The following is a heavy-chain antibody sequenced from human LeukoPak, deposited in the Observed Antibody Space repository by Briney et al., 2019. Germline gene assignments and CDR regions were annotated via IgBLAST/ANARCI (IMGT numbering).Heavy chain of an antibody. J-gene: IGHJ3*02. D-gene: IGHD2-21*02. Sequence: SGTPSPTCAVSGGSPSSSNWCRGVGTPPGKGLEWIGEIYHSGSTTYNPSVKSRVTISVDKSKNQLSLRMSFMTAAATAFYYWARHDFFAFFICGQKTMVTVSS. CDR2: IYHSGST. V-gene: IGHV4-4*02. CDR3: ARHDFFAFFI. CDR1: GGSPSSSNW.